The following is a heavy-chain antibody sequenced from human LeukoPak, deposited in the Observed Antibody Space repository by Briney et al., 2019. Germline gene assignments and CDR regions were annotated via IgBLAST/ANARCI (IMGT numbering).Heavy chain of an antibody. CDR3: ARDRNPYYDGSGYGYC. Sequence: ASVKVSCKASGYTFSSYGISWVRQTPGQGLEWMAWISAYNGKTNFARKFRGRVTMTTDTSTSTAYMELRSLRSDDTAIYYCARDRNPYYDGSGYGYCWGQGTLVTVSS. CDR1: GYTFSSYG. CDR2: ISAYNGKT. V-gene: IGHV1-18*01. D-gene: IGHD3-22*01. J-gene: IGHJ4*02.